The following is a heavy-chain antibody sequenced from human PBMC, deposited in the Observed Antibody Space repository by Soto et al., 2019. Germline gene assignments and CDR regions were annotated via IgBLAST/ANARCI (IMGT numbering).Heavy chain of an antibody. Sequence: PGGSLRLSCAASGFTVCSYGMHWVRQEPGKGLEWVAVIWYDGSNKHYADSVKGRFTISRDNSKNTLYLQMNSLRAEDTAVYYCARDYVDTAMVLGAYYYYGMDVWGQGTTVTVSS. D-gene: IGHD5-18*01. J-gene: IGHJ6*02. CDR2: IWYDGSNK. CDR1: GFTVCSYG. V-gene: IGHV3-33*08. CDR3: ARDYVDTAMVLGAYYYYGMDV.